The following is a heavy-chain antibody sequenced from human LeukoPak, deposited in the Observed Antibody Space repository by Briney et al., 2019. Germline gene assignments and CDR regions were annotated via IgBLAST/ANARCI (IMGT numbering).Heavy chain of an antibody. Sequence: SETLSLTCAVYGGSFSGYYWSWIRQPPGKGLEWIGEINHSGSTNYNPSLKSRVTISVDTSKNQFSLKLSSVTAADTAVYYCARGGLVGEDYFDYWGQGTLATVSS. CDR1: GGSFSGYY. D-gene: IGHD3-10*01. CDR2: INHSGST. V-gene: IGHV4-34*01. J-gene: IGHJ4*02. CDR3: ARGGLVGEDYFDY.